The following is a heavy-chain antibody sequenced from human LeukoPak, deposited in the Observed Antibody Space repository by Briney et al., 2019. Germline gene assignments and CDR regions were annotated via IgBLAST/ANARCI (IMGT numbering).Heavy chain of an antibody. V-gene: IGHV3-7*03. J-gene: IGHJ1*01. D-gene: IGHD1-26*01. CDR3: ARVWSGSYYLNGGYFQH. Sequence: GGSLRLSCAASGFTFSSYWMSWVRQAPGKGLEWVANIKQNGSEKYYVDSVKGRFTISRDNAKNSLYLQMNSLRAEDTAVYYCARVWSGSYYLNGGYFQHWGQGTLVTVSS. CDR1: GFTFSSYW. CDR2: IKQNGSEK.